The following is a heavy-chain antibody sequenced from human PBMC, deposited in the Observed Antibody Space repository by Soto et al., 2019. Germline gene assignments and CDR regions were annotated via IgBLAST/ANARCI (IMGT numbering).Heavy chain of an antibody. CDR1: GDSINRSHW. CDR2: ISHSGRP. Sequence: PSETPSMPSPVSGDSINRSHWWNLVRQPPGKGLEWIGQISHSGRPNYNPSLTSRVTISVDKSKNHFSLKLTSLTAADTAVYCCAARHFGSCPWTDRRLHYWGQGTLVNVS. D-gene: IGHD3-3*02. V-gene: IGHV4-4*01. CDR3: AARHFGSCPWTDRRLHY. J-gene: IGHJ4*02.